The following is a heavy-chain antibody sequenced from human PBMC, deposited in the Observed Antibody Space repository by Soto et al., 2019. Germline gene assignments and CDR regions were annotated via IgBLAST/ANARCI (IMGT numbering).Heavy chain of an antibody. V-gene: IGHV1-69*13. CDR2: IIPIFGTA. Sequence: GASVKVSCKASGGTFSSYAISWVRQAPGQGLEWMGGIIPIFGTANYAQKFQGRVTITADESTSTAYMELSSLRSEDTAVYYCAQGRRYDSSGYFDEFDYWGQGTLVTVSS. J-gene: IGHJ4*02. CDR1: GGTFSSYA. CDR3: AQGRRYDSSGYFDEFDY. D-gene: IGHD3-22*01.